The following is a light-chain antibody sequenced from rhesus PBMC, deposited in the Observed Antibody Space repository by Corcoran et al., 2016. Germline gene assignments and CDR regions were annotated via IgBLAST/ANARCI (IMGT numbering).Light chain of an antibody. CDR2: EVA. V-gene: IGLV2-32*02. J-gene: IGLJ2*01. CDR1: TNDIGTYDY. Sequence: QTALTQSRSVSGSPGQSITISCIGTTNDIGTYDYVSWYQQHPGTAPKLIIYEVAERPSGVSDRFSGSKSGNTASLTISGLQAEDDADYYCSSYPGSDIFFFGGGTRLTVL. CDR3: SSYPGSDIFF.